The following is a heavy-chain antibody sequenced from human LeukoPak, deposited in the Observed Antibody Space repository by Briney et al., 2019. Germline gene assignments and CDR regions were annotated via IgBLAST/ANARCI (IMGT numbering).Heavy chain of an antibody. V-gene: IGHV3-23*01. D-gene: IGHD3-22*01. CDR1: GFTFSGYA. Sequence: GGSLRLSCAASGFTFSGYAMSWVRQAPGKGLEWVSAISGSGGSTYYADSVKGRFTISRDNSKNTLYLQMNSLRAEDTAVYYCAKGDSSAYSPMDYWGQGTLVTVSS. J-gene: IGHJ4*02. CDR3: AKGDSSAYSPMDY. CDR2: ISGSGGST.